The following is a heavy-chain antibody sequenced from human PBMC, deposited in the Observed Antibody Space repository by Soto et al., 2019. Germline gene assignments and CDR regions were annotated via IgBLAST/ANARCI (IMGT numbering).Heavy chain of an antibody. J-gene: IGHJ6*02. Sequence: PGGSLRLSCAASGFTFSSYSMNWVRQAPGKGLEWVSSISSSSSYIYYADSVKGRFTISRDNAKNSLYLQMNSLRAEDTAVYYCARDGLRFLPGYYYGMDVWGQGTTVTVSS. V-gene: IGHV3-21*01. CDR1: GFTFSSYS. CDR2: ISSSSSYI. D-gene: IGHD3-3*01. CDR3: ARDGLRFLPGYYYGMDV.